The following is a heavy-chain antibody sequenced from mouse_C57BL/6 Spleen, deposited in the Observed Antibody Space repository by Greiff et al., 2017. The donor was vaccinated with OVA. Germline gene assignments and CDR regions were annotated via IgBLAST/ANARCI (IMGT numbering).Heavy chain of an antibody. CDR2: IYPRSGNT. Sequence: QVQLQQSGAELARPGASVKLSCQASGYTFTSYGISWVKQRTGQGLEWIGEIYPRSGNTYYNEKFKGKATLTADKSSSTAYMELRSLTSEDSAVYFCAIPLITTVVGDWYFDVWGTGTTVTVSS. V-gene: IGHV1-81*01. D-gene: IGHD1-1*01. CDR1: GYTFTSYG. J-gene: IGHJ1*03. CDR3: AIPLITTVVGDWYFDV.